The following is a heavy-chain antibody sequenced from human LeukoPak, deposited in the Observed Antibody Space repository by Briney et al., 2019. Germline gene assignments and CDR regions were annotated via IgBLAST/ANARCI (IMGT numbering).Heavy chain of an antibody. Sequence: GGSLRLSCAASGFTFGIYAMSWVRQAPGKGLEWVSGISGSASTYYADSVKGRFTISRDNSKNTLYLQMSSLRAEDTAVYYCATYRQVMLPFESWGQGTLVTVSS. CDR3: ATYRQVMLPFES. CDR2: ISGSAST. D-gene: IGHD5-18*01. J-gene: IGHJ4*02. CDR1: GFTFGIYA. V-gene: IGHV3-23*01.